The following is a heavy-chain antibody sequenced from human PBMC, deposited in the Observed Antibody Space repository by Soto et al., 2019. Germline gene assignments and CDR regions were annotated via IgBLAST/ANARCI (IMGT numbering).Heavy chain of an antibody. CDR1: GYTFTNYG. CDR3: ALLRYYGSGTYFWFDP. CDR2: SFNGVT. J-gene: IGHJ5*02. D-gene: IGHD3-10*01. Sequence: ASVKVSCKTSGYTFTNYGISWVRQAPGQGLEWMGGSFNGVTNYAQNLQGRVTMTTDTSTTTAYMELRSLRSDDTAVYYCALLRYYGSGTYFWFDPRGQGTLVTVSS. V-gene: IGHV1-18*01.